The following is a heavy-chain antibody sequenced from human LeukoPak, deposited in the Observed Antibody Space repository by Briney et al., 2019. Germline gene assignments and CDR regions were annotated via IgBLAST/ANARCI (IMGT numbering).Heavy chain of an antibody. J-gene: IGHJ4*02. D-gene: IGHD6-19*01. V-gene: IGHV3-23*01. Sequence: PGGSLRLSCAASGFTFSTYAMNWVRQAPGKGLEWVSGINGSGGSTYYADSVKGRFTISRDNSKNTLYLQMSSLRAEDTAVYYCAKVSGYTSGWYVDFDCWGQGSLVTVSS. CDR2: INGSGGST. CDR1: GFTFSTYA. CDR3: AKVSGYTSGWYVDFDC.